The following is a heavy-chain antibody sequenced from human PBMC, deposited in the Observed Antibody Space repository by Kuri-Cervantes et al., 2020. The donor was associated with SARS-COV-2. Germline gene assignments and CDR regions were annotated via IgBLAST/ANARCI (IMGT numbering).Heavy chain of an antibody. CDR1: GGSISSSSYY. Sequence: GSLRLSCTVSGGSISSSSYYWGWIRQPPGKGLEWIGEINHSGSTNYNPSLKSRVTISVDTSKNQFSLKLSSVTAADTAVYYCARSFRYSGSWSNWFDPWGQGTLVTVSS. D-gene: IGHD1-26*01. V-gene: IGHV4-39*07. CDR3: ARSFRYSGSWSNWFDP. CDR2: INHSGST. J-gene: IGHJ5*02.